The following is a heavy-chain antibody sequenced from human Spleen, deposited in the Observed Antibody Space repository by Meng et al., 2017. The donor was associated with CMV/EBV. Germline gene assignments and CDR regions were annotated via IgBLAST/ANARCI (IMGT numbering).Heavy chain of an antibody. Sequence: GESLKISCAASGFTFSNHWMHWVRQAPGKGLVWVSRTNYDESGTTYADSVRGRFSISRDNSKNTLYLQMNSLRAEDTAVYYCAKVGYCSSTSCSLPFDYWGQGTLVTVSS. D-gene: IGHD2-2*01. CDR2: TNYDESGT. CDR3: AKVGYCSSTSCSLPFDY. J-gene: IGHJ4*02. CDR1: GFTFSNHW. V-gene: IGHV3-74*01.